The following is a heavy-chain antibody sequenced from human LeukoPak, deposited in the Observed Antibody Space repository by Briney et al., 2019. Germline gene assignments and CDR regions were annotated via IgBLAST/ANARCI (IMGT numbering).Heavy chain of an antibody. CDR2: ISGSGGST. D-gene: IGHD3-9*01. V-gene: IGHV3-23*01. CDR1: GFTFSSYW. Sequence: GGSLRLSCAASGFTFSSYWMSWVRQAPGKGLEWVSAISGSGGSTYYADSVKGRFTISRDNSKNTLYLQMNSLRAEDTAVYYCAKDTHKTYYDILTGYYPKGFDAFDIWGQGTMVTVSS. J-gene: IGHJ3*02. CDR3: AKDTHKTYYDILTGYYPKGFDAFDI.